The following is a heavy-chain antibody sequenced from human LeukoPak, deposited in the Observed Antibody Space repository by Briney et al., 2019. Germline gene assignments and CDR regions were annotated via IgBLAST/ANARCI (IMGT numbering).Heavy chain of an antibody. D-gene: IGHD2-2*01. J-gene: IGHJ4*02. CDR1: GFTFDDYA. CDR3: LRGPFCSTTDCEK. V-gene: IGHV3-9*01. Sequence: GGSLRLSCAASGFTFDDYAMHWVRQAPGKGLEWVSGISWNSGSIGYADSVKGRFTISRDNAKNSLYLQMNSLRAEDTAVYYCLRGPFCSTTDCEKWGQGTLVTVSS. CDR2: ISWNSGSI.